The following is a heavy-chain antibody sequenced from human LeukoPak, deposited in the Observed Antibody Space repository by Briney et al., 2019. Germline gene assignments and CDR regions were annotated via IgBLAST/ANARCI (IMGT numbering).Heavy chain of an antibody. CDR2: IRYDGSNK. D-gene: IGHD4/OR15-4a*01. CDR1: GFTFSSYG. Sequence: PGGSLRLSCAASGFTFSSYGMHWVRQAPGKGLEWVAFIRYDGSNKYYADSVKGRFTISRANSKNTLYLQMNSLRAEDTAVYYYARVWCSIYHMDVWGKGTTVTVSS. J-gene: IGHJ6*03. V-gene: IGHV3-30*02. CDR3: ARVWCSIYHMDV.